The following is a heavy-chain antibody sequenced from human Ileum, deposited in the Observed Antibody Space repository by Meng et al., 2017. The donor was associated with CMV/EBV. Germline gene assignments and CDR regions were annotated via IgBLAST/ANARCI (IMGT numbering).Heavy chain of an antibody. CDR1: GFTFSNAW. J-gene: IGHJ4*02. Sequence: GESLKISCAASGFTFSNAWMTWVRQAPGKGLEWVGLIQGKTDGETTDYATPVKGRFTISRDDSKNTLYLQMNSLKTEDTAIYYCTTQFNWNYGDYWGRGTLVTVSS. CDR2: IQGKTDGETT. V-gene: IGHV3-15*01. CDR3: TTQFNWNYGDY. D-gene: IGHD1-7*01.